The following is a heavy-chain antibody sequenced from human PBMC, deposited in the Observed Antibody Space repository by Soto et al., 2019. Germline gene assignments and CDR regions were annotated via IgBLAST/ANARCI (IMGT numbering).Heavy chain of an antibody. J-gene: IGHJ3*02. Sequence: SVKVSCKASGGTFSSYAISWVRQAPGQGLEWMGGIIPIFGTANYAQKFQGRVTITADESTSTAYMELSSLRSEDTAVYYCARAEGGQLTDAFDIWGQGTMVTVSS. V-gene: IGHV1-69*13. CDR1: GGTFSSYA. CDR2: IIPIFGTA. D-gene: IGHD5-18*01. CDR3: ARAEGGQLTDAFDI.